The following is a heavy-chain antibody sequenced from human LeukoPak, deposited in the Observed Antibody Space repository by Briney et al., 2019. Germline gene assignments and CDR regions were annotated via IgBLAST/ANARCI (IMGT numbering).Heavy chain of an antibody. CDR2: LNWSGTSA. V-gene: IGHV3-20*01. Sequence: PGGSLRLSCAASGFTFVDYAMIWVRQRPGRGLEGVSSLNWSGTSADYADSVKARFTTSRDSAKNSLHLQMNSLRGEDTAFYHCARGLADCSSSSCLPYGVDVWGQGTTVTVSS. J-gene: IGHJ6*02. CDR3: ARGLADCSSSSCLPYGVDV. CDR1: GFTFVDYA. D-gene: IGHD2-2*01.